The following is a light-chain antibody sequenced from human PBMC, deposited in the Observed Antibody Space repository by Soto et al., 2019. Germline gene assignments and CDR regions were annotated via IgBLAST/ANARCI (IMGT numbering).Light chain of an antibody. Sequence: DIQMTQSPSTLSASVGDRVTITCRASQTIDSWLAWYQQKPGKAPKLLIFDASNFESGIPSRFSGSGSGTEFTLTITGLQPDDLATYYCQQYKSYSWSFGQGTNVEI. CDR3: QQYKSYSWS. V-gene: IGKV1-5*01. CDR2: DAS. J-gene: IGKJ1*01. CDR1: QTIDSW.